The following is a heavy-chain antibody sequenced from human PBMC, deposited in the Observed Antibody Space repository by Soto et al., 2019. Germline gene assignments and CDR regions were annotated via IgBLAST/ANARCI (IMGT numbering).Heavy chain of an antibody. J-gene: IGHJ4*02. CDR1: GGSINSYW. CDR2: VYSSGTT. CDR3: ARDIGSYAYGEGY. D-gene: IGHD3-10*01. Sequence: SETLSLTCSVYGGSINSYWWSWIRQPAGKGLEWIGRVYSSGTTDYNPSLNSRATLSVETSKDQFSLKLSSVTAADTAVYYCARDIGSYAYGEGYWGQGIQVTVPQ. V-gene: IGHV4-4*07.